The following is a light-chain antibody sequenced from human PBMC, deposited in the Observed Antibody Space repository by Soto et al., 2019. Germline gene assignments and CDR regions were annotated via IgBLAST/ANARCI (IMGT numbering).Light chain of an antibody. CDR3: SSYTSSTTLHV. Sequence: QSVLTQPASVSGSPGQSITISCTGASSDVGGYNYVSWYQQHPGKAPKLMIYEVSHRPSEISNRFSGSKSGNTASLTISGLQAEDEVDYYCSSYTSSTTLHVFGTGTKVTVL. V-gene: IGLV2-14*01. CDR2: EVS. J-gene: IGLJ1*01. CDR1: SSDVGGYNY.